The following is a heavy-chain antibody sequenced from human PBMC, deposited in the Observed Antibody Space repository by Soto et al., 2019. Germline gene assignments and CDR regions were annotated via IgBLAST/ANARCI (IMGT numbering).Heavy chain of an antibody. J-gene: IGHJ4*02. CDR2: SSAYNGYT. Sequence: VQLVQSGAEVKKPGASVKVSCKASDYTFTSYGISWVRQAPGQGLEWMGWSSAYNGYTNYAQNLQGRVTMTTDTSPTTAYMELGSLRSDDTAVYYCAEDIGGLDDFDYWGQGTLVTVSS. D-gene: IGHD3-16*01. CDR3: AEDIGGLDDFDY. CDR1: DYTFTSYG. V-gene: IGHV1-18*04.